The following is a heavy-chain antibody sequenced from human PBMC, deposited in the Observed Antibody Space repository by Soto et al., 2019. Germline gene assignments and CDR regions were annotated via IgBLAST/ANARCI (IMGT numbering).Heavy chain of an antibody. V-gene: IGHV2-26*01. CDR3: SRRHLAVAVSPWCDP. CDR1: GLSITDSEMG. CDR2: IDSSGEK. D-gene: IGHD6-19*01. J-gene: IGHJ5*02. Sequence: QVTLKESGPVLVKPTETLTLRCTVSGLSITDSEMGVSWIRQPPGQPLEWLAHIDSSGEKSSRTFLKRRLAISKDTSKSQIVLTMTNMDPAYTATYYCSRRHLAVAVSPWCDPWGQGIPVTVSS.